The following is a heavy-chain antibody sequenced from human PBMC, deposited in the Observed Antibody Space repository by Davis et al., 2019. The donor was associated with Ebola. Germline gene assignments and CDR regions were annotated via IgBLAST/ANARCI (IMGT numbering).Heavy chain of an antibody. J-gene: IGHJ4*02. D-gene: IGHD3-10*01. CDR2: IYWDDDK. V-gene: IGHV2-5*02. Sequence: SGPTLVKPTQTLTLTCTFSGFSLSTSGMGVGWIRQPPGKALAWLALIYWDDDKRYRPSLKSRLTITKDTSKNQVVLTMINMDPVDTATYYCAHRLGRFGEWNFDYWGLGTLVTVSS. CDR3: AHRLGRFGEWNFDY. CDR1: GFSLSTSGMG.